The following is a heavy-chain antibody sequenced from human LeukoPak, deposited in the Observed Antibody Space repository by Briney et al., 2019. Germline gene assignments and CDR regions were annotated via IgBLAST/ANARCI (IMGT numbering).Heavy chain of an antibody. CDR2: ISSSSSTI. CDR3: AKDSGGYYDSSGYPPHYGMDV. Sequence: GSLRLSCAASGFTFSSYSMNWVRQAPGKGLEWVSYISSSSSTIYYADSVKGRFTISRDNAKNSLYLQMNSLRAEDTAVYYCAKDSGGYYDSSGYPPHYGMDVWGQGTTVTVSS. V-gene: IGHV3-48*04. D-gene: IGHD3-22*01. CDR1: GFTFSSYS. J-gene: IGHJ6*02.